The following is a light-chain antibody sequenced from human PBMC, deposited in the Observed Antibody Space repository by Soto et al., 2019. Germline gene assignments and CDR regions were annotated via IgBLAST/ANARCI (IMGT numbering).Light chain of an antibody. CDR2: LNSDGSH. J-gene: IGLJ2*01. CDR3: QTWGTGIHV. V-gene: IGLV4-69*01. Sequence: QPVLTQSPSASASLGASVRLTCTLSSGNSNYAIAWHQQQPEKGPRYLMKLNSDGSHYKGDGIPDRFSGSSSGAERYLTISSLQSEDEADYYCQTWGTGIHVFGGGTKLTVL. CDR1: SGNSNYA.